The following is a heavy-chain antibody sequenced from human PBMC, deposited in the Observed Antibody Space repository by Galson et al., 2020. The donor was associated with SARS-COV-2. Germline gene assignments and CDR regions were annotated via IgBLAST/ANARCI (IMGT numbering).Heavy chain of an antibody. V-gene: IGHV1-24*01. CDR3: ATSGAADGDPGDYYYYYGMDV. J-gene: IGHJ6*02. Sequence: ASVKVSCKVSGYTLTELSMHWVRQAPGKGLEWMGGFDPEDGETIYAQKFQGRVTMTEDTSTDTAYMELSSLRSEDTAVYYCATSGAADGDPGDYYYYYGMDVWGQGTTVTVS. CDR2: FDPEDGET. CDR1: GYTLTELS. D-gene: IGHD6-13*01.